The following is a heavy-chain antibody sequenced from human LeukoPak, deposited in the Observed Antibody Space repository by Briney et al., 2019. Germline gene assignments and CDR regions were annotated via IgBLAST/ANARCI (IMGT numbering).Heavy chain of an antibody. CDR2: VNAYNGNT. CDR1: DYTFNNYV. D-gene: IGHD2-2*01. Sequence: ASVKVSCKASDYTFNNYVISWVRQAPGQGLEWMGWVNAYNGNTNYAQKFQGRVTMTRDTSTSTVYMELSSLRSEDTAVYYCARDGGCSSTSCYPFDYWGQGTLVTVSS. V-gene: IGHV1-18*01. J-gene: IGHJ4*02. CDR3: ARDGGCSSTSCYPFDY.